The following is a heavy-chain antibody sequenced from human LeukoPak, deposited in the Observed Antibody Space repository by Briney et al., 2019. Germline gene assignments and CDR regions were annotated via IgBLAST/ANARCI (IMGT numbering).Heavy chain of an antibody. CDR2: ISWDGSHT. Sequence: ETLSLTCTVSGGSISSYYWSWVRQAPGKGLEWVSLISWDGSHTYYTDSVKGRFTISRDNSENSLYLQMNSLRPEDTALYYCTKVKWAVDCTPTSCPYFDYWGQGTLVTVSS. D-gene: IGHD2-2*01. CDR3: TKVKWAVDCTPTSCPYFDY. J-gene: IGHJ4*02. CDR1: GGSISSYY. V-gene: IGHV3-43D*03.